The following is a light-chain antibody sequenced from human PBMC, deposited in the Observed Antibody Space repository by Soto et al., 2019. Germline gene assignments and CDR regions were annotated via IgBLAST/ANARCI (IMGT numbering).Light chain of an antibody. Sequence: QSVLTQPASVSGAPVQSITISATGTSGNIGGNNYVSWYQQHPGEAPKLMIYDVSDRASGASSRFSGSKSGNTASLTISGLQPEDEADYYCRPYTFTSTFFGTGTKVTVL. CDR3: RPYTFTSTF. J-gene: IGLJ1*01. CDR1: SGNIGGNNY. V-gene: IGLV2-14*03. CDR2: DVS.